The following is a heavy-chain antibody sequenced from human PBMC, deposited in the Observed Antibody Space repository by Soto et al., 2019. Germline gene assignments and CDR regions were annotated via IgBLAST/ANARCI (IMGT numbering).Heavy chain of an antibody. J-gene: IGHJ6*02. CDR1: GFTFSSYG. CDR2: ISSSSSTI. D-gene: IGHD6-13*01. Sequence: EVQLVESGGGLVQPGGSLRLSCAASGFTFSSYGMNWVRQAPGKGLEWVSYISSSSSTIYYADSVKGRFTISRDNAKNSLYLQMNSLRDEDTAVYYCARDQAAVDYYYGMDVWGQGTTVTVSS. CDR3: ARDQAAVDYYYGMDV. V-gene: IGHV3-48*02.